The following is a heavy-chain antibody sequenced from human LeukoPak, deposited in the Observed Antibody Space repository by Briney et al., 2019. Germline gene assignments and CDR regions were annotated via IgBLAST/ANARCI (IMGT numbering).Heavy chain of an antibody. Sequence: ASVKVSCKAPEGTFSNSGITWVRQAPGQGLEWMGIINPSGGSTSYAQKFQGRVTMTRDTSTSTVYMELSSLRSEDTAVYYCARVSYGDYIDYWGQGTLVTVSS. CDR1: EGTFSNSG. CDR3: ARVSYGDYIDY. CDR2: INPSGGST. D-gene: IGHD4-17*01. J-gene: IGHJ4*02. V-gene: IGHV1-46*01.